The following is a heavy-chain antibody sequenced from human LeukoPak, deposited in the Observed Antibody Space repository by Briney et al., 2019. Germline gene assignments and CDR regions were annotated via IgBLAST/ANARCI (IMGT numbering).Heavy chain of an antibody. CDR2: IYHSGST. CDR3: ARVRLKDLYWYFDL. CDR1: GGSISSGGYY. Sequence: TSETLSLTCTVSGGSISSGGYYWSWIRQPPGKGLEWIGYIYHSGSTYYNPSLKSRVTISVDTSKNQFSLKLSSVTAADTAVYYCARVRLKDLYWYFDLWGRGTLVTVSS. J-gene: IGHJ2*01. V-gene: IGHV4-30-2*01.